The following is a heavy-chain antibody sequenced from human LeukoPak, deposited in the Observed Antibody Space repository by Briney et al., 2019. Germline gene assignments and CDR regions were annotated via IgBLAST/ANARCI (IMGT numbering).Heavy chain of an antibody. CDR3: STEGRVAGTQHPFDY. J-gene: IGHJ4*02. CDR1: GFTFSDAW. Sequence: PGGSLRLSCAASGFTFSDAWMNWVRQAPGKGLEWVGRIKSKTDGGTTGFAAPVKGRFTILRDDSTNTVYLQMNSLGTGDTAVYYCSTEGRVAGTQHPFDYWGRGTLVTVSS. CDR2: IKSKTDGGTT. D-gene: IGHD3-3*01. V-gene: IGHV3-15*07.